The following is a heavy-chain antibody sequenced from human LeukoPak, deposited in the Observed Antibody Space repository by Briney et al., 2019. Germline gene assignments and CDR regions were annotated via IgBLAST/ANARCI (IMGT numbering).Heavy chain of an antibody. V-gene: IGHV6-1*01. J-gene: IGHJ3*02. CDR3: TAMVINHAFDI. D-gene: IGHD4/OR15-4a*01. CDR1: GDSVSSNSVA. Sequence: SQTLSLTCAVSGDSVSSNSVAWNWTRQSPSGGLEWLGRTYYRSKWYNEYAVSVKSRITINPDTSNNQVSLYLNFVTPEDTAVHYCTAMVINHAFDIWGLGTMVTVYS. CDR2: TYYRSKWYN.